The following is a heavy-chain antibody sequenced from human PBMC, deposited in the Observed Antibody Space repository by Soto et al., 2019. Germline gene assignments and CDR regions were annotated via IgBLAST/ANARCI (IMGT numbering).Heavy chain of an antibody. CDR3: ARVTYYYDSSGYYDGYYFDY. D-gene: IGHD3-22*01. V-gene: IGHV4-59*01. CDR1: GGSMSSYY. J-gene: IGHJ4*02. Sequence: SETLSLTCTVSGGSMSSYYWTWLRQSPGRGLEWIGYISYSGSTYYNPSLKSRVTISADTSKNQFSLKLSSVTAADTAVYYCARVTYYYDSSGYYDGYYFDYWGQGTLVTVSS. CDR2: ISYSGST.